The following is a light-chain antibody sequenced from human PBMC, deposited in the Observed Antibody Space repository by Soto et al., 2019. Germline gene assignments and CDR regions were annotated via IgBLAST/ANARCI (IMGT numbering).Light chain of an antibody. V-gene: IGLV4-69*01. CDR2: LNRDGSH. J-gene: IGLJ2*01. CDR1: SGHSNYA. Sequence: QSVLTQSPSASASLGASVKLTCTLSSGHSNYAIAWHQQQPEPGPRSLMKLNRDGSHSKGDGIPNRFSGSSSGAERYLTISSLQSEDEADYYCQTWGTGIVIFGGGTKLTVL. CDR3: QTWGTGIVI.